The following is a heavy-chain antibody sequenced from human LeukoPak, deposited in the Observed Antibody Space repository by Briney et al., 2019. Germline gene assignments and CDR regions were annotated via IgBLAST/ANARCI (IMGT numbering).Heavy chain of an antibody. CDR2: ISSSSSYI. CDR1: GFTFSTYI. CDR3: ARDIDIAVVVAARHAFDI. V-gene: IGHV3-21*01. D-gene: IGHD2-15*01. J-gene: IGHJ3*02. Sequence: KAGGSLRLSCAGSGFTFSTYIMNWVRQAPGKGLEWVSSISSSSSYIYYADSVKGRFTISRDNAKNSLYLQMNSLRAEDTAVYYCARDIDIAVVVAARHAFDIWGQGTMVTVSS.